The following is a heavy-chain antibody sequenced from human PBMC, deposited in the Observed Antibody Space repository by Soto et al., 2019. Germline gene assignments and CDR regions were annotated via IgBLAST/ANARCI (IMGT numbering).Heavy chain of an antibody. D-gene: IGHD3-3*01. J-gene: IGHJ3*01. V-gene: IGHV1-69*08. CDR2: IIPIPDIR. CDR3: ARDRITTRGDAFDL. CDR1: GGTFSTYI. Sequence: QVPLVQSGAEVRKPGSSVKVSCKAPGGTFSTYIISWVRQAPGQGLEWMGRIIPIPDIRNYAQKFQGRVTVTADRSTSTAYMELTSLKSEDTAVYYCARDRITTRGDAFDLWGQGTMVTVSS.